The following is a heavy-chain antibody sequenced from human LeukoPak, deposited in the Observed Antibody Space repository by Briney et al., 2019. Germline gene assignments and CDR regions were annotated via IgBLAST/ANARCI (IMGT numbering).Heavy chain of an antibody. V-gene: IGHV3-9*01. CDR1: GFTFDDYA. Sequence: PGGSLRLSCAASGFTFDDYAMHWVRQVPGKGLEWVSGISWNSRTIGYVDSVKGRFTISRGNAKNSLYLQMNSLRAEDTALYYCAKDEHGNYGAIDYWGQGTLVTVSS. J-gene: IGHJ4*02. D-gene: IGHD3-22*01. CDR2: ISWNSRTI. CDR3: AKDEHGNYGAIDY.